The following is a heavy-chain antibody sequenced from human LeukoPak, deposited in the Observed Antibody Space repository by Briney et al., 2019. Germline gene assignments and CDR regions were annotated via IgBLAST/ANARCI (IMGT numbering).Heavy chain of an antibody. J-gene: IGHJ5*02. CDR2: IYYSGST. CDR1: GGSISSSSYY. Sequence: SETLSLTCTVSGGSISSSSYYWGWLRQPPGKGLEWIGSIYYSGSTYYNPSLKSRVTISVDTSKNQFSLKLSSVTAADTAVYYCNRCCSGGSCEEWFDPWGQGTLVTVSS. CDR3: NRCCSGGSCEEWFDP. D-gene: IGHD2-15*01. V-gene: IGHV4-39*03.